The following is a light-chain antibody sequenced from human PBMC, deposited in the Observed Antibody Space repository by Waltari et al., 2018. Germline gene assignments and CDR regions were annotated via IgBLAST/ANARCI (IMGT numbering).Light chain of an antibody. CDR1: QSISSY. J-gene: IGKJ1*01. CDR2: AAS. Sequence: DIQLTQSPSSLSASVGDRVTITCRASQSISSYLYWYQQKPGKAPKLLIYAASSLQSGVPSRCSGSGSGTDFTLTISSLQPEDFATYYCQQSYSTPQTFGQGAKVEIK. CDR3: QQSYSTPQT. V-gene: IGKV1-39*01.